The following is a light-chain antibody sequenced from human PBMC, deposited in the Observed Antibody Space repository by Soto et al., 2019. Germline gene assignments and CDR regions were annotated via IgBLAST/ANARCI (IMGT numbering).Light chain of an antibody. V-gene: IGLV2-14*01. Sequence: QSALTQPASVSGSPGQSITISCTGTSSDVGGYNYVSWYQQHPGKAPKLMIYDVSNRPSGVSNRFSGSKSGNTASLTISGPQAEDEADYYCSSYTGSSTLDVFGTGTKLTVL. CDR1: SSDVGGYNY. J-gene: IGLJ1*01. CDR3: SSYTGSSTLDV. CDR2: DVS.